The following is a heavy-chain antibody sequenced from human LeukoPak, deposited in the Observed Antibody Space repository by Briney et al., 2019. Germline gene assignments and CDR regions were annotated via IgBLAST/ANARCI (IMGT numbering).Heavy chain of an antibody. CDR3: ARYSVLRYFDDDAFDI. CDR2: MNPNSGNT. J-gene: IGHJ3*02. D-gene: IGHD3-9*01. CDR1: GYTFTSYD. Sequence: VASVKVSCKASGYTFTSYDINWVRQATGQGLEWMGWMNPNSGNTGYAQKFQGRVTMTRNTSISTAYMELSSLRSEDTAVYYCARYSVLRYFDDDAFDIWGHGTMVTVSS. V-gene: IGHV1-8*01.